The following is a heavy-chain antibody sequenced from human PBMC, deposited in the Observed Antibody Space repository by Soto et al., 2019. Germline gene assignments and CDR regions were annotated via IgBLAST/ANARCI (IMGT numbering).Heavy chain of an antibody. CDR1: GGSISSGGYF. CDR2: IYYSGST. J-gene: IGHJ6*02. CDR3: AREGAAPYYYYGMDV. D-gene: IGHD6-6*01. V-gene: IGHV4-31*03. Sequence: QVQLQESGPGLVKPSQTLSLTCTVSGGSISSGGYFWSWIRQHPGKGLEWIGFIYYSGSTYYNPSLKSRGTISVDTSKNQFSLKLISVTAADTAVYYCAREGAAPYYYYGMDVWGQGTTVTVSS.